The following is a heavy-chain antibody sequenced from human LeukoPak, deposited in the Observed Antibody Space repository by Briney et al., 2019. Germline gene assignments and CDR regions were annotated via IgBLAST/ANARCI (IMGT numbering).Heavy chain of an antibody. CDR3: TTEWEDSRSNYGMDV. V-gene: IGHV3-15*01. CDR2: IKSKTDGATT. CDR1: GFTFSNAW. D-gene: IGHD1-26*01. Sequence: GGSLRLSCAASGFTFSNAWMSWVRQAPGKGLEWVGRIKSKTDGATTDYAAPVKGRFTISRDDSKNTLYLQMNSLKTEDTAVYYCTTEWEDSRSNYGMDVWGQGTTVTVSS. J-gene: IGHJ6*02.